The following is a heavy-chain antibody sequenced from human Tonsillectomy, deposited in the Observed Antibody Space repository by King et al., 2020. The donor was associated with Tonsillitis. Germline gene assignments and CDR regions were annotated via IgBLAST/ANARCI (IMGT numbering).Heavy chain of an antibody. V-gene: IGHV3-23*04. Sequence: VQLVESGGHLVQTGGSLRLSCAASGFTFASYAMTWVRQAPGKGLACVSSMSGSGDITYYADSVKGRFTISRDNSKNTLYLQMNSLRADDTAVYYCAREHPFYACWHPCDYWGQGTLVTVSS. J-gene: IGHJ4*02. CDR2: MSGSGDIT. CDR3: AREHPFYACWHPCDY. D-gene: IGHD3-3*01. CDR1: GFTFASYA.